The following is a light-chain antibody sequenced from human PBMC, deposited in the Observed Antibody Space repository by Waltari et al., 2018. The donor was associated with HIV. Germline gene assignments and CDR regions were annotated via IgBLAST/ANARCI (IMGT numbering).Light chain of an antibody. J-gene: IGKJ4*01. CDR3: QQYKNWPPLS. V-gene: IGKV3-15*01. CDR2: DAS. CDR1: QSISVY. Sequence: EIVLTQSPATLAVSPWEGATLSCRASQSISVYLAWYQQKPGQIPRLLIYDASTRAPGIPPRFSGSGSGTDFTLNISSLQSEDFAIYYCQQYKNWPPLSFGGGTKVEIK.